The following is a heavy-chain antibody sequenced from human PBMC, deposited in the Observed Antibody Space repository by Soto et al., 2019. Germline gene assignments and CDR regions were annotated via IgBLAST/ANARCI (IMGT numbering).Heavy chain of an antibody. D-gene: IGHD2-2*01. J-gene: IGHJ5*02. CDR3: ARVPRYSADVVEVPAVMYDKWFDP. Sequence: QVQLVQSGAEVKRPGASVKISCKASGYSFMNNAMHWVRQAPGQGLEWIGSIHTGDGKTKYSQKLQGRVTITRDTSASIAYMELSSLRFEDAAVHYCARVPRYSADVVEVPAVMYDKWFDPWGQGTLVTVSS. CDR1: GYSFMNNA. CDR2: IHTGDGKT. V-gene: IGHV1-3*04.